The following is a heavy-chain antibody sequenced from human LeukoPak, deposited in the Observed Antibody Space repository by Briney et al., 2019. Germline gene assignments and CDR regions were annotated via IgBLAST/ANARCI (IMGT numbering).Heavy chain of an antibody. CDR3: ARDRICSGGSCYGVGAFDI. Sequence: SETLSLTCTVSGGSISSYCWSWIRQPPGKGLEWIGYIYYSGSTNYNPSLKSRVTISVDTSKNLFSLKLSSVTAADTAVYYCARDRICSGGSCYGVGAFDIWGQGTMVTVSS. CDR2: IYYSGST. V-gene: IGHV4-59*01. J-gene: IGHJ3*02. D-gene: IGHD2-15*01. CDR1: GGSISSYC.